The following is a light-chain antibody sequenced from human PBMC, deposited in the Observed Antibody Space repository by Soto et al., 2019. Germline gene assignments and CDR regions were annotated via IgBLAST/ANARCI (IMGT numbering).Light chain of an antibody. Sequence: QSALTQPASVSGSPGQSITISCTGTSSDVGGYNYVSWYQQHPDKAPKLMIYEVTNRPSGVSNRFSGSKSGITASLTISGLQAEDEADYYCSSYTSRSTLGVFGTGTKLTVL. CDR3: SSYTSRSTLGV. CDR1: SSDVGGYNY. CDR2: EVT. V-gene: IGLV2-14*01. J-gene: IGLJ1*01.